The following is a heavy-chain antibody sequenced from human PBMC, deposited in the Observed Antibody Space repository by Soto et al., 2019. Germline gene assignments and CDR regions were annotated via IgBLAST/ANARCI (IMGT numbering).Heavy chain of an antibody. J-gene: IGHJ4*02. D-gene: IGHD1-26*01. CDR1: GFTFSSYA. CDR2: INSNGGST. V-gene: IGHV3-64D*08. Sequence: GGSLRLSCSVSGFTFSSYAMHWVRQAPGKGLEYVSAINSNGGSTYYADSVKGRFTISRDNSKNTLYLQMSSLRAEDTAVYYCACLGSVGATIYWGQGTLVTVSS. CDR3: ACLGSVGATIY.